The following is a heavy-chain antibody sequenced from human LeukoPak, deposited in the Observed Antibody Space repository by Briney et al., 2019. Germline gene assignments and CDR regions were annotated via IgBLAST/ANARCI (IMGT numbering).Heavy chain of an antibody. J-gene: IGHJ4*02. V-gene: IGHV3-74*01. CDR1: GFTFSSYW. Sequence: GGSLRLSCAASGFTFSSYWMHSVRQAPGKGLVWVSRINTDGSSTSYADSVKGRFTISRDNAKNTLYLQMNSLRAEDTAVYYCARAIVGAPAFDYWGQGTLVTVSS. D-gene: IGHD1-26*01. CDR3: ARAIVGAPAFDY. CDR2: INTDGSST.